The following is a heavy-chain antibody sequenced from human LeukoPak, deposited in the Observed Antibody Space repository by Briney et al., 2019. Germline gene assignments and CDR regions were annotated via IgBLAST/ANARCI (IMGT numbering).Heavy chain of an antibody. CDR2: ISYDGNDK. D-gene: IGHD2-8*01. Sequence: GGSLRLSCAASGFTFSTYAMRWVRQAPGKGLEWVALISYDGNDKYYVDSVKGRFSISRDNSKNTLFLQMNSLRVDDTAVYYCAGSIGYCSNGVCAEGLHYWGQGTLVTVSS. CDR1: GFTFSTYA. CDR3: AGSIGYCSNGVCAEGLHY. V-gene: IGHV3-30*01. J-gene: IGHJ4*02.